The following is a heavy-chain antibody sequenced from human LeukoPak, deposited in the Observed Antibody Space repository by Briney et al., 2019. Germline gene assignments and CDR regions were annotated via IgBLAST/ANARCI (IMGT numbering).Heavy chain of an antibody. CDR3: AREGDCGGGSCYSSPLDY. V-gene: IGHV4-38-2*02. Sequence: SETLSLTCSVSGYSISSGYYWGWIRQPPGKGLEWIGSIYHSGSTYYNPSLKSRVTISADTSKNQFSLKLTSVTAADTAMFYCAREGDCGGGSCYSSPLDYWGXGTLVTVSS. CDR2: IYHSGST. D-gene: IGHD2-15*01. J-gene: IGHJ4*02. CDR1: GYSISSGYY.